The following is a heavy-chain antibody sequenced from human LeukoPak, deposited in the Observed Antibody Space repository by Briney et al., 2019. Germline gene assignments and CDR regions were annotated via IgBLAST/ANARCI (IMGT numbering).Heavy chain of an antibody. CDR3: AKVRAEHLVRLGFDY. V-gene: IGHV3-30*04. CDR1: GFTFSSYA. Sequence: GGSLRLSCAASGFTFSSYAMHWVRQAPGKGLEWVAVISYDGSNKYYADSVKGRFTISRDNSKNTLYLQMDSLRPEDTAVYYCAKVRAEHLVRLGFDYWGQGTLVTVSS. D-gene: IGHD6-6*01. J-gene: IGHJ4*02. CDR2: ISYDGSNK.